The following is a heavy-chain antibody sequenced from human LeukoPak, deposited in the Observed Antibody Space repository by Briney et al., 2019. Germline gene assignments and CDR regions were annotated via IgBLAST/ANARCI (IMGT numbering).Heavy chain of an antibody. V-gene: IGHV1-69*13. D-gene: IGHD3-22*01. CDR2: SIPIFGTA. CDR1: GGTFSSYA. CDR3: ARGYYDSSGYPNYYYYYMDV. Sequence: SVTVSCMASGGTFSSYAISWVRQAPGQGLEWMGGSIPIFGTANYAQKFQGRVTITADESTSTAYMELSSLRSEDTAVYYCARGYYDSSGYPNYYYYYMDVWGKGTTVSVSS. J-gene: IGHJ6*03.